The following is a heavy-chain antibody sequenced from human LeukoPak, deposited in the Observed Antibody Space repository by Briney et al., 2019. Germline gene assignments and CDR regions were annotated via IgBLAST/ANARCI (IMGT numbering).Heavy chain of an antibody. V-gene: IGHV4-59*12. J-gene: IGHJ4*02. D-gene: IGHD3-3*01. Sequence: SETLSLTCTVSGGSISSYYWTWIRQPPGKVLEWIGYIYYSGSPNYNPSLKSRVTISVDTSKNQFSLKLSSVAAADTAVYYCARGRASYDFWSGYLFDYWGQGTLVTVSS. CDR3: ARGRASYDFWSGYLFDY. CDR2: IYYSGSP. CDR1: GGSISSYY.